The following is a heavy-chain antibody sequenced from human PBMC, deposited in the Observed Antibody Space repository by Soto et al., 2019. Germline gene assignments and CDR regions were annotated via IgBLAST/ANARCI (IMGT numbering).Heavy chain of an antibody. V-gene: IGHV3-74*01. D-gene: IGHD1-26*01. CDR1: GLTFSSYW. J-gene: IGHJ4*02. CDR3: ARASGSNIHFDY. CDR2: INTDGSST. Sequence: EVQLVESGGGLVQPGGSLSLSCAASGLTFSSYWMHWVRQAPGKGLVWVSRINTDGSSTTYADSVKGRFTISRDNTKNTLYLQMNSLRVEDTAVYYCARASGSNIHFDYWGQGTLVTVSS.